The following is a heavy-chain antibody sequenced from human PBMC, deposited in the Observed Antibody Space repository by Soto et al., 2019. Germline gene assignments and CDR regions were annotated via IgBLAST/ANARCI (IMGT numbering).Heavy chain of an antibody. Sequence: GASVKVSCKASGYTFTSYGISWGRPAPGQGLEWMGWISAYNGNTNYAQKLQGRVTMTTDTSTSTAYMELRSLRSDDTAVYYCARDRLVGASIWFDPWGQGTLVTVSS. J-gene: IGHJ5*02. V-gene: IGHV1-18*04. CDR2: ISAYNGNT. D-gene: IGHD1-26*01. CDR1: GYTFTSYG. CDR3: ARDRLVGASIWFDP.